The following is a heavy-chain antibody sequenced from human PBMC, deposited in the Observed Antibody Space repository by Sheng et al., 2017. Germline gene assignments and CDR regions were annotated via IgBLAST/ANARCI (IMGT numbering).Heavy chain of an antibody. CDR1: GGTFSSYT. CDR3: ARSPRWNDAFDI. J-gene: IGHJ3*02. D-gene: IGHD1-1*01. Sequence: QVQLVQSGAEVKKPGSSVKVSCKASGGTFSSYTISWVRQAPGQGLEWMGRIIPILGIANYAQKFQGRVTITADKSTSTAYMELSSLRSEDTAVYYCARSPRWNDAFDIWGQGTMVTVSS. CDR2: IIPILGIA. V-gene: IGHV1-69*02.